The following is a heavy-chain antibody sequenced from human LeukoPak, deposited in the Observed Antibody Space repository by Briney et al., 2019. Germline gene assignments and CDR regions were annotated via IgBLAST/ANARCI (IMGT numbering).Heavy chain of an antibody. CDR1: GYTFTGYY. V-gene: IGHV1-2*06. CDR2: INPNSGGT. D-gene: IGHD2-15*01. Sequence: ASVKVSCKASGYTFTGYYMHWVRQAPGQGLEWMGRINPNSGGTNYAQKFQGRVTMTRDTSISTAYMELSRPRSDDTAVYYCARAHCSGGSCYSRLQFDPWGQGTLVTVSS. J-gene: IGHJ5*02. CDR3: ARAHCSGGSCYSRLQFDP.